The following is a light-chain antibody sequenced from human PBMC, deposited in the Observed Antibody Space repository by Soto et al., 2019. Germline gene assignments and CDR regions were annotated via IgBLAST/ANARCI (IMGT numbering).Light chain of an antibody. CDR2: GNS. V-gene: IGLV1-40*01. J-gene: IGLJ1*01. CDR1: SSNIGAGYD. Sequence: QSVLTQPPSVSGAPGRRVTISCTGSSSNIGAGYDVHWCQQLPGTAPKLLIYGNSNRPSGVPDRFSGSKSGTSASLAITGLQAEDEADYYCQSYDSSLSGYVFGTGTKVTVL. CDR3: QSYDSSLSGYV.